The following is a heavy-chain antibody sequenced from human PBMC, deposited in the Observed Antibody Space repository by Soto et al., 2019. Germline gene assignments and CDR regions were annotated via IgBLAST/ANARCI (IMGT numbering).Heavy chain of an antibody. V-gene: IGHV1-3*01. CDR2: INAGNGNT. CDR3: ARVARVAAAPDY. J-gene: IGHJ4*02. D-gene: IGHD6-13*01. Sequence: QVQLVQSGAEVKKPGASVKVSCKASGYTFTSYAMHWVRQAPGQRLDWMGWINAGNGNTKYSQKFQGRVTITRDTAASTAYMELSSLRSEYTAVYYCARVARVAAAPDYWGQGTLVTVSS. CDR1: GYTFTSYA.